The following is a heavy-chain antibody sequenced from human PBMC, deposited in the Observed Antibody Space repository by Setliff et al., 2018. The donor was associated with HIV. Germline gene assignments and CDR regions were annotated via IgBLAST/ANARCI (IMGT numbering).Heavy chain of an antibody. CDR3: ARRGSYSYGRRVYYYMDV. CDR2: IDPSGGST. CDR1: RYTFTSYY. J-gene: IGHJ6*03. V-gene: IGHV1-46*01. D-gene: IGHD5-18*01. Sequence: ASVKVSCKASRYTFTSYYMHWVRQAPGQGLEWMGIIDPSGGSTYYAQKFQDRVTLTRDTSTTTVYMELSSLRSEDTAVYYCARRGSYSYGRRVYYYMDVCRKGTTVTVAS.